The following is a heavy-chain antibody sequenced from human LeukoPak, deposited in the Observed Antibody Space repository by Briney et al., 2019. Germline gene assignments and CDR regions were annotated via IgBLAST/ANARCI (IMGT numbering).Heavy chain of an antibody. CDR2: ISYDGNNE. CDR3: ARGANGGNSGYYYYGMDV. V-gene: IGHV3-30-3*01. D-gene: IGHD4-23*01. CDR1: GFPFSSYA. Sequence: GRSLRLSCAATGFPFSSYAMHWVRQAPGKGLEWVAVISYDGNNEYYADSVKGRFTISRDNSKNTLYLQMNSLRAEDTAVYYCARGANGGNSGYYYYGMDVWGQGTTVTVSS. J-gene: IGHJ6*02.